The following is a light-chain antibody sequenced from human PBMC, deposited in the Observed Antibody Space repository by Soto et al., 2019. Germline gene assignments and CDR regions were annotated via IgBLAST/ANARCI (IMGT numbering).Light chain of an antibody. V-gene: IGKV1-39*01. CDR3: QKSYSTPIT. CDR2: AAS. CDR1: QSISSW. Sequence: DIQLTQSPSSLPASVGYRVTITCRASQSISSWLAWYQQKPGKAPKLLIYAASSLQSGVPSRFSGSGSGTDFTLTISSLQPEDFATYYCQKSYSTPITFGQGTRLEIK. J-gene: IGKJ5*01.